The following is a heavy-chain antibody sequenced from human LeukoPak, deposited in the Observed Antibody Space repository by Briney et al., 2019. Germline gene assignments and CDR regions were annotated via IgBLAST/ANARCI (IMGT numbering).Heavy chain of an antibody. Sequence: ASVKVSCKTSGYTFTGYYLFWVRQAPGQGLEWMGIINPSGGSTSYAQKFQGRVTMTRDTSTSTVYMELSSLRFEDTAVYYCARSVGASHDAFDIWGQGTMVTVSS. CDR2: INPSGGST. D-gene: IGHD1-26*01. CDR1: GYTFTGYY. CDR3: ARSVGASHDAFDI. J-gene: IGHJ3*02. V-gene: IGHV1-46*01.